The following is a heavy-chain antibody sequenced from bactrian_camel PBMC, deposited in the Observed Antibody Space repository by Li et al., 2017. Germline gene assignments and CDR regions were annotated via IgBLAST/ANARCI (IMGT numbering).Heavy chain of an antibody. CDR1: GYGYSSDC. CDR2: IYAGGART. V-gene: IGHV3S1*01. Sequence: HVQLVESGGGLVQPGGSLRLSCAASGYGYSSDCMAWFRQSPGKEREGVAGIYAGGARTRYADSVKGRFTLSRDNAKNTAFLQLNSLKTEDMAMYYCAIISWISDYNYWGQGTQVTVS. D-gene: IGHD6*01. CDR3: AIISWISDYNY. J-gene: IGHJ4*01.